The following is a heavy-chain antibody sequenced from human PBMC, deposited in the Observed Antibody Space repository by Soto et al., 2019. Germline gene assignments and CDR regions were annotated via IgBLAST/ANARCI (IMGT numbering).Heavy chain of an antibody. D-gene: IGHD5-18*01. CDR1: GGSIRTYY. J-gene: IGHJ4*02. CDR3: ARSTGYGDSYFDY. CDR2: MYYGGST. Sequence: SETLSLTCTVSGGSIRTYYWNWIRQPPGKGLKWIGYMYYGGSTSYNPSLKSRVTVSGDTSKNDFSLKLTSVTAADTAVYYCARSTGYGDSYFDYWGRGTLVTVS. V-gene: IGHV4-59*01.